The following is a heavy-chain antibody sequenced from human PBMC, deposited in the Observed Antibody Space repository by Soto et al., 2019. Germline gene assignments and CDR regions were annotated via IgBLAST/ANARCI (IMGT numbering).Heavy chain of an antibody. V-gene: IGHV3-33*01. CDR1: GFTFSTYG. Sequence: AGSLRLSCAASGFTFSTYGMHWVRQAPGKGLEWVAIIWYDGSNRYYADSVKGRFTISRDDSKNTLYLQMNSLRVEDTAVYFCARDASAYDGGWYPRCFDTCRQRTLFTV. CDR3: ARDASAYDGGWYPRCFDT. D-gene: IGHD6-19*01. CDR2: IWYDGSNR. J-gene: IGHJ5*02.